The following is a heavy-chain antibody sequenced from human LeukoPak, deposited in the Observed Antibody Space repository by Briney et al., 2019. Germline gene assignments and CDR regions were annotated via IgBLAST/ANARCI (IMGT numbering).Heavy chain of an antibody. CDR2: VYYSGSS. J-gene: IGHJ6*03. CDR1: GGSIRSSSYY. Sequence: SETLSLTCTVPGGSIRSSSYYWGWIRQPPGKGLEWIGNVYYSGSSYCNPSLKSRVTISVDSSKNQFSLKLTSVTAADTAIYYCATRSYFYHYMDVWGKGTTVTVSS. CDR3: ATRSYFYHYMDV. V-gene: IGHV4-39*01.